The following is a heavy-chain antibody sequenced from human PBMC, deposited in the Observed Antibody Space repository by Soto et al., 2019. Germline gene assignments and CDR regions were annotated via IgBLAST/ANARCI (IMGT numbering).Heavy chain of an antibody. Sequence: PSETLSLTCAVYGASLSDNYCNWLRQPPGKGLKWIGEINHSGNTNYNPSLRSRVTISIDTSKNQLSLNLRSVSAADTAVYYCARGGGEFDAWGQGTPVTVSS. CDR1: GASLSDNY. CDR3: ARGGGEFDA. CDR2: INHSGNT. V-gene: IGHV4-34*01. J-gene: IGHJ5*02. D-gene: IGHD2-21*01.